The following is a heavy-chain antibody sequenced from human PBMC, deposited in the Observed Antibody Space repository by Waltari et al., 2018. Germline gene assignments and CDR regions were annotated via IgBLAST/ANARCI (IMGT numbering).Heavy chain of an antibody. D-gene: IGHD3-3*01. V-gene: IGHV3-23*04. CDR1: GFRFSNYA. CDR2: ISDTGGRA. Sequence: EVQLVESGGDLVQPGGSVRLSCAASGFRFSNYAMAWVRQAPGEGLGWVSGISDTGGRAVYTASVKGRFTISRDNSKKTLYLQMDSLRAEDTAVYYCANPPYYDFWNTYTTTTYYYSGVDVWGQGTTVTVSS. CDR3: ANPPYYDFWNTYTTTTYYYSGVDV. J-gene: IGHJ6*02.